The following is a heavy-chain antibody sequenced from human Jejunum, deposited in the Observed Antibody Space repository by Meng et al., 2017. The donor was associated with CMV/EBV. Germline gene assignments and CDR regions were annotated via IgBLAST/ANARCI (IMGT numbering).Heavy chain of an antibody. Sequence: GFSFRTVGMHWVRQAPGKGLEWVAVISYDGNNNYYADSVKGRFTISRDNSMNTLYLRVNSLRPEDTAVYYCAKDRAGYSSSSWFFDLWGRGTLVTVSS. CDR1: GFSFRTVG. D-gene: IGHD6-6*01. CDR3: AKDRAGYSSSSWFFDL. J-gene: IGHJ2*01. CDR2: ISYDGNNN. V-gene: IGHV3-30*18.